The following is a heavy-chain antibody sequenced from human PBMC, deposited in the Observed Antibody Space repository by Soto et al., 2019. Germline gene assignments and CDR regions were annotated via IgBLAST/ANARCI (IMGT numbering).Heavy chain of an antibody. D-gene: IGHD3-22*01. V-gene: IGHV1-3*01. CDR2: INGGNGNT. CDR3: ESKYYFVINGYYSGPQDPSPVFDI. J-gene: IGHJ3*02. CDR1: GYTFTSYA. Sequence: ASVKVSCKASGYTFTSYAMNWVRQAPGQRLEWMGWINGGNGNTRYSQQFQDRLTITRDTFTSTAYMEGGPLRSDDRAVYYCESKYYFVINGYYSGPQDPSPVFDIWGQGTMVPVSS.